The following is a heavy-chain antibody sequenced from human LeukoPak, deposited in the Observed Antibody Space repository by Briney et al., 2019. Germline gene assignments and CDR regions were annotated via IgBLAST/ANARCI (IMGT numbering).Heavy chain of an antibody. Sequence: SVKVSCKASGYTFTSYGISWVRQAPGQGLEWMGGIIPIFGTASYAQKFQGRVTITADESTSTAYMELSSLRSEDTAMYYCARDLTMVRGAKYRPYNWFDPWGQGTLVTASS. V-gene: IGHV1-69*13. CDR1: GYTFTSYG. D-gene: IGHD3-10*01. CDR2: IIPIFGTA. CDR3: ARDLTMVRGAKYRPYNWFDP. J-gene: IGHJ5*02.